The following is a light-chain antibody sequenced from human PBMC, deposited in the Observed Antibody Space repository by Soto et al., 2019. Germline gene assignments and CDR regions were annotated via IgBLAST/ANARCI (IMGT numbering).Light chain of an antibody. J-gene: IGLJ2*01. CDR2: DVS. Sequence: QSVLTQPASVSGSPGQWITISCTGTSSDVGGYNFVSWFQQHPGKAPKLMIYDVSNRPSGVSNRFSGSKSGNTASLTISGLQAEDEADYYCSSYTSSSTLEFGGGTKLTVL. V-gene: IGLV2-14*01. CDR1: SSDVGGYNF. CDR3: SSYTSSSTLE.